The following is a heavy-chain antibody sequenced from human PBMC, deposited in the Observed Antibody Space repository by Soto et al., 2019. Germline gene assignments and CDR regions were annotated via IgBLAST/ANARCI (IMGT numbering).Heavy chain of an antibody. J-gene: IGHJ4*02. CDR2: ISNTGSTI. CDR1: GFTFSTYS. CDR3: ASQGSF. Sequence: EVHLVESGGVLVQPGGSLKLSCAASGFTFSTYSMNWVRQAPGKGLEWVSYISNTGSTIYSADSVKGRFTISRDNANNSLYLQMNSLRAEDTAVYYCASQGSFWGQGTLVTVSS. D-gene: IGHD3-16*02. V-gene: IGHV3-48*01.